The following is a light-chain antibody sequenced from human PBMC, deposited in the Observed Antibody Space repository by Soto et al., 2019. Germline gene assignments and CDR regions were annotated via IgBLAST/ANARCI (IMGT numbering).Light chain of an antibody. Sequence: DIQMTQSPSSLSASVGDRVTITCRASQGIRYALGWYQQKPGTAPKRLIYGASILQNGAPSRFGGSGSGTEFTLTISSLQPEDFATYYCLQYNSPPLTFGQGTKVEI. CDR2: GAS. V-gene: IGKV1-17*01. CDR3: LQYNSPPLT. J-gene: IGKJ1*01. CDR1: QGIRYA.